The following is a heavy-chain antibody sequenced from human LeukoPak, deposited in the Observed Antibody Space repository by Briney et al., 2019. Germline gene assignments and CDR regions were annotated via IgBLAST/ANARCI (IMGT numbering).Heavy chain of an antibody. CDR1: GYTFTGYY. J-gene: IGHJ5*02. V-gene: IGHV1-2*02. CDR3: ARATYYGSPPNDP. Sequence: ASVKASCKASGYTFTGYYIHWVRQAPGQGLEWMGWINPNSGGTNFAQQFQGRVTMTKDTSISTAYMELNRLRSDDTAVYYCARATYYGSPPNDPWGQGTLVTVSS. D-gene: IGHD3-10*01. CDR2: INPNSGGT.